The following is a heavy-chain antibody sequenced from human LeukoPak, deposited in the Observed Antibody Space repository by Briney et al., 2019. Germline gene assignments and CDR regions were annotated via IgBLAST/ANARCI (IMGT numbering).Heavy chain of an antibody. V-gene: IGHV1-8*02. CDR3: VRGFRSDTSGRKFDC. Sequence: ASVKVSCKASGYTFTSYGISWVRQAPGQGLEWMGWMDPHSGNTGFAQNFQGRVAMTRNTSIDTAYMELSSLRVEDTAVYYCVRGFRSDTSGRKFDCWGQGTLVTVSS. J-gene: IGHJ4*02. D-gene: IGHD2-2*01. CDR1: GYTFTSYG. CDR2: MDPHSGNT.